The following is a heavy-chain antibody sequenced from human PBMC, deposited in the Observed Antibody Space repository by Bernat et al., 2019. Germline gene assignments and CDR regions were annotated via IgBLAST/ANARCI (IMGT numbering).Heavy chain of an antibody. J-gene: IGHJ5*02. CDR2: IWYDGSNK. CDR3: ASDRYGDYPPLGFDP. D-gene: IGHD4-17*01. Sequence: QVQLVESGGVVVQPGRSLRLSCAASGFTFSSYGMHWVRQAPGKGLEWVAVIWYDGSNKYYADSVKGRFTISRDNSKNTLYLQMNSLSAEDTAVYYCASDRYGDYPPLGFDPWGQGTLVTVSS. CDR1: GFTFSSYG. V-gene: IGHV3-33*01.